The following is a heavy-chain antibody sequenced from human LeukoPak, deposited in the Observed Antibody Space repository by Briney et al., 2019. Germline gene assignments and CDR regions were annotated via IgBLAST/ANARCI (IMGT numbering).Heavy chain of an antibody. Sequence: SETLSLTCTVSGGSISSSSYYWGWIRQPPGKGLEWIGSIYYSGSTYYNPSLKSRVTISVDTSKNQFSLKLSSVTAADTAVYYCARRQLVPYYFDYWGQGTLVTVSS. CDR3: ARRQLVPYYFDY. V-gene: IGHV4-39*01. D-gene: IGHD6-6*01. J-gene: IGHJ4*02. CDR1: GGSISSSSYY. CDR2: IYYSGST.